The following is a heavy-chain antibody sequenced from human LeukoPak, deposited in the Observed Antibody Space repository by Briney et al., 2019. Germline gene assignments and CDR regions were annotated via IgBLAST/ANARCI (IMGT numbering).Heavy chain of an antibody. D-gene: IGHD3-22*01. CDR1: GFTFSSYA. CDR2: ISGSGGST. Sequence: PGGSLRLSCAASGFTFSSYAMSWVRQAPRKGLEWVSGISGSGGSTFYADSVKGRFTISRDNSRNTLYLQMNSLRAEDTAVYYCAKVYYDSVGYYSPFDYWGQGTLVTV. J-gene: IGHJ4*02. V-gene: IGHV3-23*01. CDR3: AKVYYDSVGYYSPFDY.